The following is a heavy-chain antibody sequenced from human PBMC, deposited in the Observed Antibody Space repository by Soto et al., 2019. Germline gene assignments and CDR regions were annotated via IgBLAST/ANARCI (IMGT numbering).Heavy chain of an antibody. CDR1: GGTFSSYT. D-gene: IGHD2-2*01. Sequence: QVQLVQSGAEVKKPGSSLKVSCKASGGTFSSYTSGWVRQAPGKGLEWMGGIIPIFGTANYAQKFQGRVMINADDSTSTAYLELRRLRSEDTALYYCARHVPAAGYYCGMDYWGQGTTVTV. J-gene: IGHJ6*02. V-gene: IGHV1-69*12. CDR2: IIPIFGTA. CDR3: ARHVPAAGYYCGMDY.